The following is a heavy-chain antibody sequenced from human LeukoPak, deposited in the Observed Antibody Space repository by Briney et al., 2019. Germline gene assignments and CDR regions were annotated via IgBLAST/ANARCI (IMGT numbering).Heavy chain of an antibody. Sequence: SETLSLTCAVYGGSFSGYYWSWIRQPPGKGLEWIGEINHSGSTNYNPSLKSRVTISVDTSKNQFSLKLSSVTAADTAVYYCARAYCSGGSCYFDFDYWGQGTLVTVSS. J-gene: IGHJ4*02. CDR1: GGSFSGYY. V-gene: IGHV4-34*01. CDR3: ARAYCSGGSCYFDFDY. D-gene: IGHD2-15*01. CDR2: INHSGST.